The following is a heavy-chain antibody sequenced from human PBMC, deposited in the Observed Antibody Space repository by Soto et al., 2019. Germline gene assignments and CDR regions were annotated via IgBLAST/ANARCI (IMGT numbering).Heavy chain of an antibody. V-gene: IGHV3-23*01. CDR2: ISGSGGST. Sequence: EVQLLESGGGLVQPGGSLRLSCAASGFTFSSYAMSWVRQAPGKGLEWVSAISGSGGSTYYADSVKGRFTISRDNSKNTLYLQMNSLRAEDTAVYYCAIPGDTYYDSSGYYYHDYWGQGTLVTVSS. CDR3: AIPGDTYYDSSGYYYHDY. J-gene: IGHJ4*02. D-gene: IGHD3-22*01. CDR1: GFTFSSYA.